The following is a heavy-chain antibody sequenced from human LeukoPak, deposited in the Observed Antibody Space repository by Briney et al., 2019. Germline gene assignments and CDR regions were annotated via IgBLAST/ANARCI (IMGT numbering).Heavy chain of an antibody. J-gene: IGHJ4*02. Sequence: ASVKVSCKASGYTFTGYSMHWVRHAPGQGLEWMGWINPNSGGTNYAQKFQGRVTMTRDTSISTAYMELSRLRSDDTAVYYCARGRVPNSSSCSDYWGQGTLVTVSS. CDR1: GYTFTGYS. D-gene: IGHD6-13*01. CDR3: ARGRVPNSSSCSDY. CDR2: INPNSGGT. V-gene: IGHV1-2*02.